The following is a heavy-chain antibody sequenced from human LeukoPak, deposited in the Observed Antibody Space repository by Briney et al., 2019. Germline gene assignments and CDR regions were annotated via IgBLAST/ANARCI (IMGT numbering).Heavy chain of an antibody. Sequence: SETLSLTCTVSGGSISSYYWSWIRQPPGKGLEWIRYIYYSGSTNYNPSLKSRVTISVDTSKNQFSLKLSSVTAADTAVYYCARASRYDFWSGYSGAFDIWGQGTMVTVFS. V-gene: IGHV4-59*01. J-gene: IGHJ3*02. CDR3: ARASRYDFWSGYSGAFDI. CDR2: IYYSGST. CDR1: GGSISSYY. D-gene: IGHD3-3*01.